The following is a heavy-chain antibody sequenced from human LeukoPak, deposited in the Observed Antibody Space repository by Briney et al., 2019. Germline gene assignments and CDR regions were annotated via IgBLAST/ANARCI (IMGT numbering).Heavy chain of an antibody. Sequence: GRSLRLSCAVSGFTFSIYGMHWVRQAPGKGLEWVVVISYDGSNKYYAEAVKGRFTISRDNYINTLYLQRNSLRAEDTAVYYCAKDMGSSGWRKGTPFDHWGQGTLVTVSS. CDR2: ISYDGSNK. J-gene: IGHJ4*02. V-gene: IGHV3-30*18. CDR1: GFTFSIYG. D-gene: IGHD6-19*01. CDR3: AKDMGSSGWRKGTPFDH.